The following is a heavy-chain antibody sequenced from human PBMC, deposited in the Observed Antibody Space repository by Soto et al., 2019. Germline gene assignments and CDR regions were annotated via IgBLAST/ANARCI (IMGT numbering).Heavy chain of an antibody. V-gene: IGHV1-24*01. CDR2: FDPGNGQK. CDR3: ATDGNNGNNWFDP. J-gene: IGHJ5*02. D-gene: IGHD1-20*01. Sequence: ASVKVSCKVYGHTLAELSMNWVRQAPGKGLEWMGGFDPGNGQKFYAQKFRGRVIMTGDTSTETACMELSSLRSEDTAVYYCATDGNNGNNWFDPWGQGTQVTVS. CDR1: GHTLAELS.